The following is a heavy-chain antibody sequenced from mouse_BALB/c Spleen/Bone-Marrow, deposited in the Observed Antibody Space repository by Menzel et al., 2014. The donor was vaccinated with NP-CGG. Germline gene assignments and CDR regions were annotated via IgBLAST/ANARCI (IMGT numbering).Heavy chain of an antibody. D-gene: IGHD2-1*01. J-gene: IGHJ1*01. CDR3: ARDNGTYGWYFDV. Sequence: EVQLVESGGGLVKPGGSLELSCAASGFTFSSYAMSWVRQSPEKRLEWVAEISSGGSYTYYSDTVTGRFTISRDNVKNTLYLEMSSLRSEDTAMYHCARDNGTYGWYFDVWGAGTTVTVSS. CDR2: ISSGGSYT. V-gene: IGHV5-9-4*01. CDR1: GFTFSSYA.